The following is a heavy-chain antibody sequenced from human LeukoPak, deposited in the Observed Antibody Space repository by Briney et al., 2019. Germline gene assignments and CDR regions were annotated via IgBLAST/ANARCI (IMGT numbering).Heavy chain of an antibody. CDR3: AKGGGGSKYSYNYFDY. V-gene: IGHV3-33*06. D-gene: IGHD5-18*01. Sequence: PGRSLRLSCAASGFTFSSYGVHGVRQAPGKGLEWVAVICYDGSNKYYQDSLKGRFTISRDNSKNTVYLEMNSLRAEDTAVYYCAKGGGGSKYSYNYFDYWGQGTLVTVSS. CDR1: GFTFSSYG. J-gene: IGHJ4*02. CDR2: ICYDGSNK.